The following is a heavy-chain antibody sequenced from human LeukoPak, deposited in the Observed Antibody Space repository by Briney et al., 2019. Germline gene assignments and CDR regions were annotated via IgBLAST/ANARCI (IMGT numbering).Heavy chain of an antibody. D-gene: IGHD5-12*01. CDR1: GFTFSSYA. J-gene: IGHJ4*02. Sequence: PGGSLRLSSAASGFTFSSYAMSWVRQAPGKGLEWVSAISGSGGSTYYADSVKGRFTIPRDNSKNTLYLQMNSLRAEDTAVYYCAKGIGLVATVYYFDYWGQGTLVTVSS. CDR3: AKGIGLVATVYYFDY. CDR2: ISGSGGST. V-gene: IGHV3-23*01.